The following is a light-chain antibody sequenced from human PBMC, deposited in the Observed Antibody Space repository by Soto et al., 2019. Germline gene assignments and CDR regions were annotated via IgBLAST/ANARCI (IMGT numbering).Light chain of an antibody. J-gene: IGKJ2*01. CDR1: QSVSNNY. Sequence: EIVLTQSPGTLSLSPGESATLSCRASQSVSNNYVAWYQHKPGQAPRLLIYRASSRATGIPDRFSGSGSGTDFTLTISRLEPVDFAVYYCQQYGNRSRYTFGQGTKLEIK. CDR2: RAS. V-gene: IGKV3-20*01. CDR3: QQYGNRSRYT.